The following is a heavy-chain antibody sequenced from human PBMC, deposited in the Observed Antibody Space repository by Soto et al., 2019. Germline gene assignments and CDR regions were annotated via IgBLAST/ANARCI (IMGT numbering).Heavy chain of an antibody. J-gene: IGHJ3*02. D-gene: IGHD3-10*01. CDR3: ATEPPGAGAFNI. CDR2: TTNNSNYI. V-gene: IGHV3-21*06. Sequence: EMQLVEPGGGLVKPGGSLRLSCAASGFTFSSYTLNWVRQTPGKGLEWVASTTNNSNYIYYADSVEGRFTISRDNAKSSLYLHMNSLRAEDTAVYFCATEPPGAGAFNIWGQGTLVTVSS. CDR1: GFTFSSYT.